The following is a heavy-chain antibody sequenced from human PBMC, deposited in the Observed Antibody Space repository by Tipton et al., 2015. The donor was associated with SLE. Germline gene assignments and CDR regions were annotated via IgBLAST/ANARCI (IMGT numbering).Heavy chain of an antibody. J-gene: IGHJ2*01. CDR3: ASIAAAGKWYFDL. CDR1: GGSISSYY. V-gene: IGHV4-59*01. D-gene: IGHD6-13*01. Sequence: TLSLTCTVSGGSISSYYWSWIRQPPGKGLEWIGYIYYSGSTNYNPSLKSRVTISVDTPKNQFSLKLSSVTAADTAVYYCASIAAAGKWYFDLWGRGTLVTVSS. CDR2: IYYSGST.